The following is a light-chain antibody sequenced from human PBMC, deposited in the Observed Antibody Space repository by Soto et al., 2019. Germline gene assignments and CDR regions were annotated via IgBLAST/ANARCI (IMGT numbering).Light chain of an antibody. CDR3: QQSFSTPRT. V-gene: IGKV1-39*01. CDR1: QTINTY. J-gene: IGKJ1*01. Sequence: DIQMTQSPSSLSASVGERVTISCRASQTINTYVNWYLQKPGKAPKLLIYAASSLHSGVPSRFSGSGSGTYFTLTISSLQPEDFATYYCQQSFSTPRTFGQGTKVEIK. CDR2: AAS.